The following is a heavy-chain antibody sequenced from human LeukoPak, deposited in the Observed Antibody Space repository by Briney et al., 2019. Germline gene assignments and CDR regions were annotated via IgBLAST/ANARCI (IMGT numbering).Heavy chain of an antibody. V-gene: IGHV5-51*01. D-gene: IGHD6-13*01. CDR2: IYPGDSDT. Sequence: PGESLKISRKGSGYSFTSYWIGWVRQMPGKGLEWMGIIYPGDSDTRYSPSFQGQVTIPADKSISTAYLQWSSLKASDTAMYYCASCTRKRGSCLVDYWGQGTLVTVSS. CDR1: GYSFTSYW. J-gene: IGHJ4*02. CDR3: ASCTRKRGSCLVDY.